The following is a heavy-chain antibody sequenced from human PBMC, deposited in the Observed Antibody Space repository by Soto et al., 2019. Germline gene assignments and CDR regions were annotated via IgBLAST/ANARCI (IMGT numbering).Heavy chain of an antibody. CDR3: TTGWGSPDAFDI. J-gene: IGHJ3*02. V-gene: IGHV3-15*01. CDR1: GFTFSNAW. CDR2: IKSKTDGGTT. D-gene: IGHD3-16*01. Sequence: GGSLRLSCAASGFTFSNAWMSWVRQAPGKGLEWVGRIKSKTDGGTTDYAATVKGRFTISRDDSKNTLYLQMNSLKTEDPAVYYCTTGWGSPDAFDIWGQGTMVTVSS.